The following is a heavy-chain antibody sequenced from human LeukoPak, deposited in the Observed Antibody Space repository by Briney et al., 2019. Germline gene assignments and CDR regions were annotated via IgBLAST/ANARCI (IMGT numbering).Heavy chain of an antibody. D-gene: IGHD2-15*01. J-gene: IGHJ4*02. CDR3: ARKGGTFDS. CDR2: IYYSGTT. V-gene: IGHV4-59*08. Sequence: PSETLSLTCTVSGGSISNYYWSWIRQPPGKGLEWIGYIYYSGTTNYNPSLKSRVTISVDTSKNEFSLNLSSVTAADTALYYCARKGGTFDSWGQGILVTVSS. CDR1: GGSISNYY.